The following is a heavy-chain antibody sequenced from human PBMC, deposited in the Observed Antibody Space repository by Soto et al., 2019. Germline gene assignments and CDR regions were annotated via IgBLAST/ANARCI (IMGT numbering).Heavy chain of an antibody. Sequence: GESLKISCKGSGYSFTSYWIGWVRQMPGKGLEWMGIIYPGDSDTRYSPSFQGQVTISADKSISTAYLQWSSLRASDTAMYYCARTYSNYDYYYYGMDVWGQGTTVTVSS. CDR3: ARTYSNYDYYYYGMDV. CDR2: IYPGDSDT. J-gene: IGHJ6*02. V-gene: IGHV5-51*01. CDR1: GYSFTSYW. D-gene: IGHD4-4*01.